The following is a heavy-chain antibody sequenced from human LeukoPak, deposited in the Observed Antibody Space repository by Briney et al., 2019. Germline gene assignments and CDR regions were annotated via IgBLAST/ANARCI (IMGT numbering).Heavy chain of an antibody. J-gene: IGHJ4*02. V-gene: IGHV4-4*07. Sequence: SETPSLTCTVSGGSLSGYYWNWIRQPAGKGLEWIGRIYIGGNTWYKPSLQSRVTMSVDTSKNQFSLKMSSLTAADTAVYYCARSNLGSYDQSGYYHYWGQGTRVTVPS. CDR1: GGSLSGYY. CDR3: ARSNLGSYDQSGYYHY. D-gene: IGHD3-22*01. CDR2: IYIGGNT.